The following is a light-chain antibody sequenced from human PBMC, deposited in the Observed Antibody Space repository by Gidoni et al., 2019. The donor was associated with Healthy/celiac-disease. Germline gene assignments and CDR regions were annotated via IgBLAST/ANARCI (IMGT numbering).Light chain of an antibody. Sequence: EIVMTQSPATLSVSPGERATLSCRASQSVSSNLAWYQQKPGQAPRLLIYGASTRATGIPARFSGSGSGTDFTLTISSLQSEDFAVYYCQQYSNWPPLTFGQGTKVEIK. J-gene: IGKJ1*01. CDR3: QQYSNWPPLT. V-gene: IGKV3-15*01. CDR2: GAS. CDR1: QSVSSN.